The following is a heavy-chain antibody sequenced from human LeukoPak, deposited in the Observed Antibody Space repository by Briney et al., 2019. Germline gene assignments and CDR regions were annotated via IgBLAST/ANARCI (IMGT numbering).Heavy chain of an antibody. CDR1: GFTFNSYG. J-gene: IGHJ4*02. D-gene: IGHD5-24*01. V-gene: IGHV3-30*18. CDR2: ISYDGSNK. CDR3: AKDNGDGYNIGGGDYFDY. Sequence: GGSLRLSCAASGFTFNSYGMHWVRQAPGKGLEWVAVISYDGSNKYYADSVKGRFTISRDNSKNTLYLQMNSLRAEDTAVYYCAKDNGDGYNIGGGDYFDYWGQGTLVTVSS.